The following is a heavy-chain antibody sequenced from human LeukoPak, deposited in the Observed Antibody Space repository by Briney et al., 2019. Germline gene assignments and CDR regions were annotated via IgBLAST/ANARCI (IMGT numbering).Heavy chain of an antibody. CDR1: GGSLSVCY. J-gene: IGHJ6*03. V-gene: IGHV4-34*01. Sequence: SETLSLTCAVQGGSLSVCYWSWIRQSPGKGLEWIGEINRSGDTSYNPSLKSRVTISADTSQNQFSLKMTSVTTVDTAVYYCARVDSTFNFYFNMDVWGQGTTVIV. D-gene: IGHD2/OR15-2a*01. CDR3: ARVDSTFNFYFNMDV. CDR2: INRSGDT.